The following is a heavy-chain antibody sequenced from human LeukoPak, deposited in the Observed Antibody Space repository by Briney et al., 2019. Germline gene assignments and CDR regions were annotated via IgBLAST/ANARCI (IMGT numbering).Heavy chain of an antibody. CDR2: INHSGST. J-gene: IGHJ3*02. V-gene: IGHV4-34*01. CDR1: GGSFSGYY. CDR3: ASEANLGAFDI. Sequence: PSETLSLTCAVYGGSFSGYYWSWIRQPPGKGLEWIGEINHSGSTNYNPSLKSRVTISVDTSKNQFSLKLSSVTAADTAVYYCASEANLGAFDIWGQGTMVTVSS. D-gene: IGHD7-27*01.